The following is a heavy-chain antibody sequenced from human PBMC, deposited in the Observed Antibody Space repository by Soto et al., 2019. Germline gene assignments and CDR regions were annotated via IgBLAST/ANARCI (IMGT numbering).Heavy chain of an antibody. V-gene: IGHV3-33*01. CDR3: ASEWELLGYCGGSSCYNGFDI. Sequence: QVQLVESGGGVVQPGRSLRISCAASVFTFSRSGMHWVRQAPGKGLEWVAVIWYDGSNKYYTDSVKGRFTISRDNSKNSLYLQINSPTAEDRDVYYVASEWELLGYCGGSSCYNGFDIWGQGTMVIVSS. CDR1: VFTFSRSG. CDR2: IWYDGSNK. D-gene: IGHD2-15*01. J-gene: IGHJ3*02.